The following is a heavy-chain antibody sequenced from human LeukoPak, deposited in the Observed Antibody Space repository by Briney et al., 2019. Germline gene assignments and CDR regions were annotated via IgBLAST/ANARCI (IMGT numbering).Heavy chain of an antibody. Sequence: SVKVSCKASGGTFSSYAISWVRPAPGQGLEWMGGIIPIFGTANYAQKFQGRVTITADESTSTAYMELSSLRSEDTAVYYCLASGSYHFDYWGQGTLVTVSS. CDR1: GGTFSSYA. J-gene: IGHJ4*02. CDR2: IIPIFGTA. D-gene: IGHD1-26*01. CDR3: LASGSYHFDY. V-gene: IGHV1-69*13.